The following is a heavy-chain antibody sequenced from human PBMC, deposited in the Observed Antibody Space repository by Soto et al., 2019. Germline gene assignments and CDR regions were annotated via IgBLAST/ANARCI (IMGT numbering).Heavy chain of an antibody. Sequence: GGSLRLSCAASGFTFSSYAMHWVRQAPGKGLEWVAVISYDGSNKYYADSVKGRFTISRDNSKNTLYLQMNSLRAEDTAVYYCARDRIAVAMTIVDYWGQGTLVTVSS. CDR2: ISYDGSNK. D-gene: IGHD6-19*01. J-gene: IGHJ4*02. CDR3: ARDRIAVAMTIVDY. CDR1: GFTFSSYA. V-gene: IGHV3-30-3*01.